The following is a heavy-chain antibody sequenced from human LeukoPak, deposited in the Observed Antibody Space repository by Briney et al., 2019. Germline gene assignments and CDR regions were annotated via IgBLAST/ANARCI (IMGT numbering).Heavy chain of an antibody. D-gene: IGHD2-15*01. CDR3: ARERKSGYCSGGSCYPEGYYYYGMDV. CDR1: GFTFSSYW. V-gene: IGHV3-74*01. CDR2: NTSDGSST. J-gene: IGHJ6*02. Sequence: GGSLRLFCAASGFTFSSYWLHWVRQAPGKGLVWVSRNTSDGSSTSYADSVKGRFTISRDNAKNTLYLQMNRLRAEDTGVYYCARERKSGYCSGGSCYPEGYYYYGMDVWGQGTPVTVSS.